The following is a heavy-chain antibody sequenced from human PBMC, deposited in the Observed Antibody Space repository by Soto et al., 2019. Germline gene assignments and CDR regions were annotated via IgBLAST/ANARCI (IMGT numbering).Heavy chain of an antibody. CDR2: IYYSGST. J-gene: IGHJ3*02. CDR1: GGSISSSSYY. Sequence: SETLSLTCTVSGGSISSSSYYWGWIRQPPGKGLEWIGSIYYSGSTYYNPSLKSRVTISVDTSKNQFSLKLSSVTAADTAVYYCATYQWRRDGLKDAFDIWGQGTMVTVSS. CDR3: ATYQWRRDGLKDAFDI. V-gene: IGHV4-39*07. D-gene: IGHD6-19*01.